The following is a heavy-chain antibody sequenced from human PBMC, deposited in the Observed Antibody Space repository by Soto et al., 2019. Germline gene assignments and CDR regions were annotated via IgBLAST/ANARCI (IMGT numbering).Heavy chain of an antibody. CDR3: AADSSYKDAFDI. V-gene: IGHV1-58*01. Sequence: ASVKVSCKASGFTFTSSAVQWVRQARGQRLEWIGWIVVGSGNTNYAQKFQERVTITRDMSTSTAYMELSSLRSEVTAVYYCAADSSYKDAFDIWGQGTMVTVSS. J-gene: IGHJ3*02. CDR1: GFTFTSSA. D-gene: IGHD3-10*01. CDR2: IVVGSGNT.